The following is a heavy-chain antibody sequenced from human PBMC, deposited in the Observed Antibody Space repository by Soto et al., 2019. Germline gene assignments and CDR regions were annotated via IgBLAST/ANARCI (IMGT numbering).Heavy chain of an antibody. V-gene: IGHV1-2*02. Sequence: SVKVSCKASGYTFTVYYMHCVLRSRLQWREWMGCINPNSGGTNYAQKFQGRVTMTRDTSISTAYMELSRLRSDDTAVYYCARGKGYCSGGSCPPRFDPWGQGTLVTRLL. CDR2: INPNSGGT. J-gene: IGHJ5*02. CDR3: ARGKGYCSGGSCPPRFDP. D-gene: IGHD2-15*01. CDR1: GYTFTVYY.